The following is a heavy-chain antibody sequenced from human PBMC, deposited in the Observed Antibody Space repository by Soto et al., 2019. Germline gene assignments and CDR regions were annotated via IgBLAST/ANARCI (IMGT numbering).Heavy chain of an antibody. D-gene: IGHD3-22*01. CDR1: GYLISSGYY. Sequence: SETLSLTCSVSGYLISSGYYWGWVRQTPGKGLEWLGSIDYSGKTYKNPSLKSRVSASVDLSQNQFSLNLRSVTAADTAVYFCARDLSSGYASYYLDYWGQGTLVTVSS. V-gene: IGHV4-38-2*02. J-gene: IGHJ4*02. CDR2: IDYSGKT. CDR3: ARDLSSGYASYYLDY.